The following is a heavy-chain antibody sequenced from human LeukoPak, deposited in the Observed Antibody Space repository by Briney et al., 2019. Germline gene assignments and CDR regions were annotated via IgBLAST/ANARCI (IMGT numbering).Heavy chain of an antibody. J-gene: IGHJ5*02. CDR3: AKGERGLSSGSLFSS. CDR1: GFTFSSYS. CDR2: ISSSSTYI. Sequence: PGGSLRLSCAASGFTFSSYSMNWVRQAPGKGLEWVSSISSSSTYIYYADSVKGRFTISRDNAKNSLYLQMNSLRAEDTAVYYCAKGERGLSSGSLFSSWGQGTLVTVSS. D-gene: IGHD3-22*01. V-gene: IGHV3-21*04.